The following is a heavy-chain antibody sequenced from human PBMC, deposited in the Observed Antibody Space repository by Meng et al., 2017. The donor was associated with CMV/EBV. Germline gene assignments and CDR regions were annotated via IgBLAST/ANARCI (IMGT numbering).Heavy chain of an antibody. Sequence: GESLKISCAASGFTFSSYSMNWVRQAPGKGPEWVSSISSSSSYIYYADSVKGRFTISRDNAKNSLYLQMNSLRAEDTAVYYCARGEDFWSGYYRFDYWGQGTLVTVSS. J-gene: IGHJ4*02. D-gene: IGHD3-3*01. V-gene: IGHV3-21*01. CDR2: ISSSSSYI. CDR1: GFTFSSYS. CDR3: ARGEDFWSGYYRFDY.